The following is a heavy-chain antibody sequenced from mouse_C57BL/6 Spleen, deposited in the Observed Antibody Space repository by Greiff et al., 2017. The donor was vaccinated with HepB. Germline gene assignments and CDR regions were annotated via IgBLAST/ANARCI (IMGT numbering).Heavy chain of an antibody. V-gene: IGHV1-7*01. J-gene: IGHJ1*01. CDR2: INPSSGYT. Sequence: VQLQQSGAELAKPGASVKLSCKASGYTFTSYWMHWVKQRPGQGLEWIGYINPSSGYTKYNQKFKDKATLTAYKSSSAAYMQRRSLTYDDPAVYCCARWGVRNYDGRSFHDWGAGTTVTVSS. D-gene: IGHD2-4*01. CDR1: GYTFTSYW. CDR3: ARWGVRNYDGRSFHD.